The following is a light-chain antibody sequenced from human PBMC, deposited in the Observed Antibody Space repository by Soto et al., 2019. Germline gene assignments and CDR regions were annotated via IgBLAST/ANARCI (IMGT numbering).Light chain of an antibody. CDR3: GTWDASLNAGV. Sequence: QSVLTQPPSVSAAPGQTVTIFCSGTSSNIGSNYVSWYQQVPGTAPKLLVYDTSERPSGIPDRFSGSKSGTSATLGISGLQTGDEADYYCGTWDASLNAGVFGGGTKVTVL. CDR1: SSNIGSNY. V-gene: IGLV1-51*01. J-gene: IGLJ2*01. CDR2: DTS.